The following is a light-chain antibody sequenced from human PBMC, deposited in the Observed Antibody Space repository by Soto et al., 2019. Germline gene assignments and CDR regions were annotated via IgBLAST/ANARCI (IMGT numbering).Light chain of an antibody. CDR2: GAS. V-gene: IGKV3-20*01. CDR1: QSVRSNY. Sequence: PGARATLSCRASQSVRSNYLAWYQQKPGRAPRLLIYGASSRATGIPDRFSGSGSGTDFTLTINRLEPEDFAVYYCQQYGSSPRAFGGGTKVDIK. CDR3: QQYGSSPRA. J-gene: IGKJ4*01.